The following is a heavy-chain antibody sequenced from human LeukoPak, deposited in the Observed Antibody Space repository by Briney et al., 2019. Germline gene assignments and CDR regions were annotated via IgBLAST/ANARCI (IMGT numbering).Heavy chain of an antibody. CDR3: ARVFMAPTQWYFDL. D-gene: IGHD4-17*01. CDR1: GGSISSYY. CDR2: ISYSVAT. Sequence: SETLSLTCTVSGGSISSYYWSWIRQPPGRGLEWIAYISYSVATNYNPSLNSRVTISVDTSKNQFSLKLSSVTAADTAVYYCARVFMAPTQWYFDLWGRGTLVTVSS. V-gene: IGHV4-59*01. J-gene: IGHJ2*01.